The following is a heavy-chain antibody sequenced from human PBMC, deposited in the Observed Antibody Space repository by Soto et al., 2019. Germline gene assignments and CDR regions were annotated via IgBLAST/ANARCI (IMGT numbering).Heavy chain of an antibody. D-gene: IGHD2-2*01. V-gene: IGHV3-23*01. J-gene: IGHJ4*02. Sequence: EVQLLESGGGLVQPGGSLRLSCAASGFSFSSFAMSWIRQAPGKGLEWVSSVSDSGGSTYYADAVKGRFTISRDNSKNTLDLQMNSLRAEDTALYFCANDRASRVVVPAAIFDSWGQGTPVTVSS. CDR1: GFSFSSFA. CDR3: ANDRASRVVVPAAIFDS. CDR2: VSDSGGST.